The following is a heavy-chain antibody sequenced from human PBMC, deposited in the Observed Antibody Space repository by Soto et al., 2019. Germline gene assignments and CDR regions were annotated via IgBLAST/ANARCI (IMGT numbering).Heavy chain of an antibody. CDR2: TYQSGSA. V-gene: IGHV4-30-2*06. J-gene: IGHJ6*02. Sequence: PSETLSLTCTVSGGSISSGGYSWTWIRQSPGKGLEWIGYTYQSGSAYYNPSLKSRVTISVDRSKNQFTLNLTSVTAADTAVYYCARDYYGMDVWGQGTTVTFSS. CDR1: GGSISSGGYS. CDR3: ARDYYGMDV.